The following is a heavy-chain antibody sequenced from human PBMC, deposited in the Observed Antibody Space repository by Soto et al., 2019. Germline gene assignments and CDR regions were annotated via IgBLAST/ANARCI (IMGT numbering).Heavy chain of an antibody. J-gene: IGHJ5*02. CDR1: GGTFSSYT. V-gene: IGHV1-69*02. Sequence: GASLKVSCKASGGTFSSYTISWVRQAPGQGLEWMGRIIPILGIANYAQKFQGRVTITADKSTSTAYMELSSLRSEDTAVYYCARVADLKLGYCSGGSCLPGWFDPWGQGTLVTVSS. D-gene: IGHD2-15*01. CDR3: ARVADLKLGYCSGGSCLPGWFDP. CDR2: IIPILGIA.